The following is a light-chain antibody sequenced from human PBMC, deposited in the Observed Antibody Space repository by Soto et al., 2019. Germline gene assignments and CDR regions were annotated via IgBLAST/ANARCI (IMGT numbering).Light chain of an antibody. CDR2: GAS. J-gene: IGKJ4*01. Sequence: EIVLTQSPGTLSLSPGERATLSCRASQSVGSTYLAWYQRKPGQAPRLLIYGASSRAPGIPDRFSGSGSGTEFTLTISSLQSEDSAVYYCQQYENWPQLTFGGGTKVDIK. V-gene: IGKV3-15*01. CDR1: QSVGSTY. CDR3: QQYENWPQLT.